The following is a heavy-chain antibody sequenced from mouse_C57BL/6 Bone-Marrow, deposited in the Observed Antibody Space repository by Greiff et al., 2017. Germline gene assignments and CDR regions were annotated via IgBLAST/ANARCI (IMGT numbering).Heavy chain of an antibody. D-gene: IGHD1-1*01. V-gene: IGHV5-12*01. CDR1: GFTFSDYY. CDR2: ISNGGGST. CDR3: ARDYGSSFDWYFDV. J-gene: IGHJ1*03. Sequence: EVMLVESGGGLVQPGGSLKLSCAASGFTFSDYYMYWVRQTPEKRLEWVADISNGGGSTYYPDTVKGRFTISRDNAKNTLYLQMSRLKSEYTAMYYCARDYGSSFDWYFDVWGTGTTVTVSS.